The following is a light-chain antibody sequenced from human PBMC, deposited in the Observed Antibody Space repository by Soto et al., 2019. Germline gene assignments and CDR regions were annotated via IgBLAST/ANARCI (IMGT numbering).Light chain of an antibody. CDR2: AAS. CDR1: QGISSY. J-gene: IGKJ4*01. V-gene: IGKV1-9*01. Sequence: DIQLTQSPSFLSASVGDRVTITCRASQGISSYLAWYQQKPGKAPKLLIYAASTLQSGVRSRFSGSGSGTEFTLTISSLQLEDFATYYCQQLNSYPFLTFGGGTKVEIK. CDR3: QQLNSYPFLT.